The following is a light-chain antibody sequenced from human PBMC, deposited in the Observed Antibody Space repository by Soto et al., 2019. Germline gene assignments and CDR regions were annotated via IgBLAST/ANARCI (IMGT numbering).Light chain of an antibody. CDR1: QSVNIY. CDR2: GAS. J-gene: IGKJ4*01. Sequence: EIVMTQSPATLSVSPGERATLSCRASQSVNIYLAWYQQKPGQAPRLLIFGASYRATGIPARFSGSGSGTEFNLTISSLQSEDFAVYYCHQYNNWPPSFGGGTKVEIK. CDR3: HQYNNWPPS. V-gene: IGKV3D-15*01.